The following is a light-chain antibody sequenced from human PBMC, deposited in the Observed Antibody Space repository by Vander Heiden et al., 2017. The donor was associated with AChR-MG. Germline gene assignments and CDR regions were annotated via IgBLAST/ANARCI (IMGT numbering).Light chain of an antibody. J-gene: IGLJ2*01. V-gene: IGLV3-19*01. CDR3: NSRDSSGNHLV. CDR1: SLRSYD. CDR2: GKN. Sequence: SSELTQDPAVSVALGQTVRITCQGDSLRSYDASWYQQKPGQAPVLVIYGKNNRPSGIPDRFSGSSSGNTASLTITGAQAEDEADYYCNSRDSSGNHLVFGGGTKL.